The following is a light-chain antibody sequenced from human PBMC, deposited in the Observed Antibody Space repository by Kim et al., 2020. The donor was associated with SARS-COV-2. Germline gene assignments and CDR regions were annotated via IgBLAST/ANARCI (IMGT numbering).Light chain of an antibody. V-gene: IGKV1-39*01. CDR1: QSINSY. CDR3: QQSYGTPYT. J-gene: IGKJ2*01. Sequence: DIQMTQSPSSLSASVGDRVTITCRASQSINSYLNWYQQKPGKAPEFLINAASSSQSGVASRFSGSGSGTDFTLTISSLQPGDFATYYCQQSYGTPYTFGQGTKLEI. CDR2: AAS.